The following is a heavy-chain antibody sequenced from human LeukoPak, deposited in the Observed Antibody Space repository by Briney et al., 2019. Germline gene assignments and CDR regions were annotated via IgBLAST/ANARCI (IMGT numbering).Heavy chain of an antibody. CDR2: MNPNSGNT. D-gene: IGHD3-10*01. CDR1: GYTFTSYD. CDR3: ARGPLLLWFGELLRAEFPDGMDV. Sequence: ASVKVSCKASGYTFTSYDNNWVRQATGQGLEWMGWMNPNSGNTGYAQKFQGRVTMTRNTSISTAYMELSSLRSEDTAVYYCARGPLLLWFGELLRAEFPDGMDVWGQGTTVTVSS. V-gene: IGHV1-8*01. J-gene: IGHJ6*02.